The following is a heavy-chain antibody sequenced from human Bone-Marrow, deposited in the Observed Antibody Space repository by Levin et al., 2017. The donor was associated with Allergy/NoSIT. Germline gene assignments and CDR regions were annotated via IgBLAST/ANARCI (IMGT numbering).Heavy chain of an antibody. CDR2: MNPNSGNT. J-gene: IGHJ4*02. CDR3: TRGGGDYGLDN. CDR1: GYSFTMYD. V-gene: IGHV1-8*01. Sequence: EASVKVSCKASGYSFTMYDINWVRQATGQGPEWMGWMNPNSGNTGYAHKFQDRVTMTSDTSISTAYMELRSLRSEDTAVYYCTRGGGDYGLDNWGQGTLVTVSS. D-gene: IGHD4-17*01.